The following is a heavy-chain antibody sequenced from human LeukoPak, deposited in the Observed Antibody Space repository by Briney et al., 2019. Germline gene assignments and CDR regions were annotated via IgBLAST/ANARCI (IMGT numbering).Heavy chain of an antibody. CDR2: IYYSGST. CDR1: GVSISSSSYY. J-gene: IGHJ3*01. Sequence: SETLSLTCTVSGVSISSSSYYWGWVRQPPGKGLEWIGSIYYSGSTYYNPSLKSRVTISVDTSKNQFSLKLSSVTAADTAVYYCARQPVMGFCSSTSCNLGAFDFWGQGKMVTVSS. V-gene: IGHV4-39*01. CDR3: ARQPVMGFCSSTSCNLGAFDF. D-gene: IGHD2-2*01.